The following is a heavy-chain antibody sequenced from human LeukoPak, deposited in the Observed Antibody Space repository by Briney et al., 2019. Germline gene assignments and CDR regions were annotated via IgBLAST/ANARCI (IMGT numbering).Heavy chain of an antibody. J-gene: IGHJ6*03. CDR3: ATFWGSGSYYYYYMDV. CDR2: ISGSGGST. D-gene: IGHD3-10*01. V-gene: IGHV3-23*01. Sequence: GGSLRLSCAASGFTFSSYAMSWVRQAPGKGLEWVSAISGSGGSTYYADSVKGRFTISRDNSRNTLYLQMNSLRAEDTAVYYCATFWGSGSYYYYYMDVWGKGTTVTVSS. CDR1: GFTFSSYA.